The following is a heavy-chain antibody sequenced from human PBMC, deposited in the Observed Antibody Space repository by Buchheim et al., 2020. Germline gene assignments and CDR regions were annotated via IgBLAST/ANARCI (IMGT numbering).Heavy chain of an antibody. CDR3: AKELLGIWFGELSQSFDY. CDR1: GFTFSSYA. J-gene: IGHJ4*02. D-gene: IGHD3-10*01. CDR2: ISGSADST. V-gene: IGHV3-23*01. Sequence: EEQLLESGGGMVQPGGSLRLSCAASGFTFSSYAMGWVRQAPGKGLEWVSTISGSADSTYYADSVKGRVTISRDNSKNTLYLQMNSLRAEDTAVYFCAKELLGIWFGELSQSFDYWGQGTL.